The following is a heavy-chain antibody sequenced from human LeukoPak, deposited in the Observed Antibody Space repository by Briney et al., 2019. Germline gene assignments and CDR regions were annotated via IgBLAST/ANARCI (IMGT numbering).Heavy chain of an antibody. J-gene: IGHJ1*01. CDR2: ISWNSGSI. V-gene: IGHV3-9*01. CDR3: AKDIIASGRAEYFQH. CDR1: GLTFDDYA. D-gene: IGHD6-13*01. Sequence: GGSLRLSCAASGLTFDDYAMHWVRQAPGKGLEWVSGISWNSGSIGYADSVKGRFTISRDNAKNSLYLQMNSLRAEDTALYYCAKDIIASGRAEYFQHWGQGTLVTVSS.